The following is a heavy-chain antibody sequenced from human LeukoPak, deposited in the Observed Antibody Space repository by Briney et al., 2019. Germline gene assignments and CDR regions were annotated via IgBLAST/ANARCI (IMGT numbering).Heavy chain of an antibody. CDR1: GYTFSNFD. Sequence: ASVKVSCKASGYTFSNFDISWVRQAPGQGLEWMGWINPNSGGTDYAQKFQGRVTMTRDTSISTAYMELSRLRSDDTAVYYCARDFGGIVVVTAILNYWGQGTLVTVSS. J-gene: IGHJ4*02. V-gene: IGHV1-2*02. CDR2: INPNSGGT. D-gene: IGHD2-21*02. CDR3: ARDFGGIVVVTAILNY.